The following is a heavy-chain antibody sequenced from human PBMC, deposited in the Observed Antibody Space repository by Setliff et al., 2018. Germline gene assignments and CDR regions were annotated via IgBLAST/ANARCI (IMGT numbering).Heavy chain of an antibody. CDR1: GYSFRNNA. CDR2: ITPMIGTA. D-gene: IGHD3-10*02. J-gene: IGHJ4*02. V-gene: IGHV1-69*13. CDR3: ARDRRRVFGDYVNNLDY. Sequence: GASVKVSCKASGYSFRNNAITWVRQAPRQGLEWMGRITPMIGTANYAQKFQGRVSITADESTSTAYMELSSLTSEDTAVYYCARDRRRVFGDYVNNLDYWGQGTLVTVSS.